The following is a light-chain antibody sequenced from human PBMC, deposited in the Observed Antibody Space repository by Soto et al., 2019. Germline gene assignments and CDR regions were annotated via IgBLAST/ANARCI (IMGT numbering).Light chain of an antibody. CDR2: EVT. CDR1: SNDVGSYNY. J-gene: IGLJ2*01. CDR3: SSDSTSNTRAVV. Sequence: QSALTQPASVSGSPGQSITISCTGSSNDVGSYNYVSWYQQYPGKSPKPMIYEVTNRPSGVCNRFSGSKSGNTASLTISGLQAEDEAMFFCSSDSTSNTRAVVFGGGTKLTVL. V-gene: IGLV2-14*01.